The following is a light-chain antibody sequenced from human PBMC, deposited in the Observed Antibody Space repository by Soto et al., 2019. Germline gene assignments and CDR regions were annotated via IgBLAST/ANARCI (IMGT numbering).Light chain of an antibody. CDR1: QRIGSL. J-gene: IGKJ5*01. CDR2: GAS. CDR3: HQSYDWPIT. Sequence: EIVLTQSPATLSLSPGDRATLSCRASQRIGSLLAWYQQKPGQAPRLLIHGASNRATGIPARFSGSGSGTAFTLTISSQEPEDFAFYSCHQSYDWPITFGQGTRLEIK. V-gene: IGKV3-11*01.